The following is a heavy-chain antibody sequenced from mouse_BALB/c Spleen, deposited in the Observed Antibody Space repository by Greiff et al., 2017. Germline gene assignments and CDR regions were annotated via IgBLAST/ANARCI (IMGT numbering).Heavy chain of an antibody. CDR1: GFTFSSFG. J-gene: IGHJ2*01. D-gene: IGHD1-1*01. V-gene: IGHV5-17*02. CDR2: ISSGSSTI. Sequence: DVKLVESGGGLVQPGGSRKLSCAASGFTFSSFGMHWVRQAPEKGLEWVAYISSGSSTIYYADTVKGRFTISRDNPKNTLFLQMTSLRSEDTAMYYCARSDYYGSSVDYWGQGTTLTVSS. CDR3: ARSDYYGSSVDY.